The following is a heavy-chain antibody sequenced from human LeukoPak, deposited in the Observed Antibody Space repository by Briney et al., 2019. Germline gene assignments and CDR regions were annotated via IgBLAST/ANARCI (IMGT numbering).Heavy chain of an antibody. Sequence: SETLSLTCAVSGYSISSGYYWGWVRQPPGKGLEWIASIYHSGSTYHNPSLKSRVTISVDTSKNQFSLKLNSVTATDTAVYYCGRHRYYYDTNGYSFDLWGRGTLATVSS. J-gene: IGHJ2*01. CDR2: IYHSGST. D-gene: IGHD3-22*01. CDR3: GRHRYYYDTNGYSFDL. CDR1: GYSISSGYY. V-gene: IGHV4-38-2*01.